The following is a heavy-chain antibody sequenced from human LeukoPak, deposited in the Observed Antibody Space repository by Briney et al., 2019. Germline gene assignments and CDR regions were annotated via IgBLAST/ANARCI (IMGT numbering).Heavy chain of an antibody. CDR3: ARDEDTSALSEY. CDR2: ISNNGGRT. CDR1: GFSFSSNT. J-gene: IGHJ4*02. D-gene: IGHD2/OR15-2a*01. Sequence: GGSLRLSCAGSGFSFSSNTMSWVRQAPGRGLEWVSAISNNGGRTDYADSVKGRFTICRDNSKSTLYLHMDSLRAEDTAVYYCARDEDTSALSEYWGQGTLVTVSS. V-gene: IGHV3-23*01.